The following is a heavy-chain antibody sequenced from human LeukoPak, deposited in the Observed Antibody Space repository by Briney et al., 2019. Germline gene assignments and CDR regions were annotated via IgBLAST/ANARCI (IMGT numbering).Heavy chain of an antibody. V-gene: IGHV4-4*07. J-gene: IGHJ6*03. D-gene: IGHD2-2*01. Sequence: SETLSLTCTVSGGSISSYYWSWIRQPAGKGLEWIGRIYTSGSTNCNPSLKSRVTMSVDTSKNQFSLKLSSVTAADTAVYYCARGHAGASPKYYYYMDVWGKGTTVTVSS. CDR2: IYTSGST. CDR1: GGSISSYY. CDR3: ARGHAGASPKYYYYMDV.